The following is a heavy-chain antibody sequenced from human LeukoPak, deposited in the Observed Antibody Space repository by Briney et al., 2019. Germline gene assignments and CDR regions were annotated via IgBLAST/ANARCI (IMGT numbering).Heavy chain of an antibody. CDR2: ISGSGGST. J-gene: IGHJ4*02. Sequence: GGSLRLSCAASGFTFSSYAMSWVRQAPGKGLEWVSAISGSGGSTYCADSVKGRFTISRDNSKNTLYLQMSSLRAEDTAVYYCAKVKEYQLLVGLMDYWGQGTLVTVSS. V-gene: IGHV3-23*01. D-gene: IGHD2-2*01. CDR1: GFTFSSYA. CDR3: AKVKEYQLLVGLMDY.